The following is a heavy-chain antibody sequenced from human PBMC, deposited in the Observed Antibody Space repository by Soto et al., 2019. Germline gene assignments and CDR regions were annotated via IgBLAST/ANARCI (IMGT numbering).Heavy chain of an antibody. J-gene: IGHJ6*02. V-gene: IGHV4-59*01. CDR3: ARGTYVLRFLEWSMDV. D-gene: IGHD3-3*01. CDR2: IYYSGST. Sequence: PSETLSLTCTVSGGSISSYYWSWIRQPPEKGLEWIGYIYYSGSTKYNSSLKSRVTISLDTSKNQFSLKLSPVTAADTAVYYCARGTYVLRFLEWSMDVWGQGTTVTVYS. CDR1: GGSISSYY.